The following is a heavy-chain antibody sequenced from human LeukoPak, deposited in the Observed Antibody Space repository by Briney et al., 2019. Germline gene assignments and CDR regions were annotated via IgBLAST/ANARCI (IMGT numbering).Heavy chain of an antibody. CDR3: ASSSRSYYYGSGSDWFDP. CDR2: ISAYNGNT. V-gene: IGHV1-18*01. D-gene: IGHD3-10*01. Sequence: ASVKVSCKASGYTFTSYGISWVRPAPGQGLEWMGWISAYNGNTNYAQKLQGRVTMTTDTSTSTAYMELRSLRSDDTAVYYCASSSRSYYYGSGSDWFDPWGQGTLVTVSS. CDR1: GYTFTSYG. J-gene: IGHJ5*02.